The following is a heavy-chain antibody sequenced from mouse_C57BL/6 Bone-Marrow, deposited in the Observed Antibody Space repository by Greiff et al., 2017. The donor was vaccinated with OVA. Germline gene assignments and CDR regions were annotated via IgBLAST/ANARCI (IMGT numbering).Heavy chain of an antibody. V-gene: IGHV1-5*01. CDR1: GYTFTSYW. J-gene: IGHJ3*01. CDR3: TKYYDGYAWFAY. CDR2: IYPGNSDT. Sequence: VQLQQSGTVLARPGASVKMSCKTSGYTFTSYWMHWVKQRPGQGLEWIGAIYPGNSDTSYNQKFKGKAKLTAVTSASTAYMELSSLTNEDSAVYYCTKYYDGYAWFAYWGQGTLVTVSA. D-gene: IGHD2-3*01.